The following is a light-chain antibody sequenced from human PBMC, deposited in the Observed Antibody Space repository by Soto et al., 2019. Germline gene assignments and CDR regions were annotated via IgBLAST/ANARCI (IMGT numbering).Light chain of an antibody. J-gene: IGKJ5*01. V-gene: IGKV3-11*01. CDR2: GAS. Sequence: EIVLTQSPDTLSLSPGERATLSCRASQSIANYVAWYHQRPGQAPRLVIYGASNRATDIPARFSGSGSGTDFPPTISSVEAEDFGVYYCQQRNDWPRNSFGQGTRLEIK. CDR3: QQRNDWPRNS. CDR1: QSIANY.